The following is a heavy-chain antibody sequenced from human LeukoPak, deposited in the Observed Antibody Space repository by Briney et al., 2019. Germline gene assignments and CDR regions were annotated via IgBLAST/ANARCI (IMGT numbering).Heavy chain of an antibody. Sequence: PGGSLRLSCAAPGFTFSDYYMSWIRQAPGKGLEWVSYISSSGSTIYYADSVKGRFTISRDNAKNSLYLQMNSLRAEDTAVYYCARESTIFGVVNAFDIWGQGTMVTVSS. V-gene: IGHV3-11*04. D-gene: IGHD3-3*01. CDR3: ARESTIFGVVNAFDI. CDR1: GFTFSDYY. J-gene: IGHJ3*02. CDR2: ISSSGSTI.